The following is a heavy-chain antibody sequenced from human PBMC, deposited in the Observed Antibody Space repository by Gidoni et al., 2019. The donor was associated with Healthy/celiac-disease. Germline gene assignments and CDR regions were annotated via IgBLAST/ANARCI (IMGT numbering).Heavy chain of an antibody. D-gene: IGHD3-16*02. CDR2: SSGSGGST. CDR1: GFTFSSYA. J-gene: IGHJ4*02. CDR3: AKAPPNDYVWGSYRFKNYFDY. Sequence: EVQLLESGGGLVQPGGSLRLSCAASGFTFSSYAMSWVRQAPGKGLEWVLASSGSGGSTYYADSVKGRFTISRDNSKNTLYLQMNSLRAEDTAVYYCAKAPPNDYVWGSYRFKNYFDYWGQGTLVTVSS. V-gene: IGHV3-23*01.